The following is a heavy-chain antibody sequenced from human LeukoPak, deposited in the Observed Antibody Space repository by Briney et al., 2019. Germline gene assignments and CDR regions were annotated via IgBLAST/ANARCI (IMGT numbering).Heavy chain of an antibody. CDR1: VGSISSGGYY. V-gene: IGHV4-31*03. CDR3: ARDSGSYYPYYYGMDV. CDR2: IYYSGST. J-gene: IGHJ6*02. Sequence: SQTLSLTCTVSVGSISSGGYYWSWIRQHPWKGLEWIGYIYYSGSTYYNPSLKSRVTISVDTSKNQFSLKLSSVTAADTAVYYCARDSGSYYPYYYGMDVWGQGTTVTVSS. D-gene: IGHD1-26*01.